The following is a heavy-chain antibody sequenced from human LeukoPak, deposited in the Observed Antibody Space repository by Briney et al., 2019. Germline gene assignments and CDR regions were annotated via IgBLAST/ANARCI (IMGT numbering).Heavy chain of an antibody. CDR1: GGSFSGYY. V-gene: IGHV4-34*01. D-gene: IGHD5-18*01. CDR2: INHSGST. J-gene: IGHJ5*02. Sequence: SETLSLTCAVYGGSFSGYYWSWIRQPPGKGLEWIGEINHSGSTNYNPSLRSRVTISVDTSKNQFSLKLSSVTAADTAVYYCARGQGYSYGYEWFDPWGQGTLVTVSS. CDR3: ARGQGYSYGYEWFDP.